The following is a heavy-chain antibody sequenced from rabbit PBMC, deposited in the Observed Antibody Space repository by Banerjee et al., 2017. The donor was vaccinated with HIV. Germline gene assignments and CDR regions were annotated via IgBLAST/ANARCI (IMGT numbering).Heavy chain of an antibody. J-gene: IGHJ4*01. D-gene: IGHD8-1*01. Sequence: QEQLEESGGGLVKPEGSLTLTCTASGFSFSNKYVMCWVRQAPGKGLEWIACINTSSGNTVYASWARGRFTISSSTSLNSVDLKMTSLTAADTATHFCAKSTYLDYFELWGQGTLVTVS. CDR1: GFSFSNKYV. CDR3: AKSTYLDYFEL. V-gene: IGHV1S43*01. CDR2: INTSSGNT.